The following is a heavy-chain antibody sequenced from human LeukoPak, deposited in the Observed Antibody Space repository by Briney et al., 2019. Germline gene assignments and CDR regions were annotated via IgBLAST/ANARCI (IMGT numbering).Heavy chain of an antibody. D-gene: IGHD1-7*01. J-gene: IGHJ6*03. CDR3: ARVNWNYQWTYYYYMDV. V-gene: IGHV1-69*05. CDR1: GGTFSSYA. Sequence: GASVTVSCKASGGTFSSYAISWVRQAPGQGLEWMGGIIPIFGTANYAQKFQGRVTITTDESTSTAYMELSSLRSEDTAVYYCARVNWNYQWTYYYYMDVWGEGTTVTVSS. CDR2: IIPIFGTA.